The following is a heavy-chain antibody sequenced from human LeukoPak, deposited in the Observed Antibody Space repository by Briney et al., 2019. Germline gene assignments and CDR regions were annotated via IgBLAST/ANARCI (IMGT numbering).Heavy chain of an antibody. D-gene: IGHD4-17*01. CDR2: LSGTAART. CDR3: AKDLGGDYVPFDN. Sequence: PGGSLRVSCAGSGFTLSSYVMSWVRQAPGKGLEWVSSLSGTAARTYYADSVKGRFTISRDNSKNTLYLQMSSLRAEDTALYYCAKDLGGDYVPFDNWGQGTLVTVSS. CDR1: GFTLSSYV. J-gene: IGHJ4*02. V-gene: IGHV3-23*01.